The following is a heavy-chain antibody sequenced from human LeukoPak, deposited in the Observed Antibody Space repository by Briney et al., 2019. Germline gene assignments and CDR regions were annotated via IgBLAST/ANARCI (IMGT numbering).Heavy chain of an antibody. Sequence: SETLSLTCIISGGSISSYYWSWIRQPSGKGLEWIGYIYYSGSTEYNPSLKSRVTISVDTSMNQFSLKLSSVTAADMAVYYCARGGWLKSFNYNFDYWGQGTLVTVSS. CDR3: ARGGWLKSFNYNFDY. D-gene: IGHD5-24*01. CDR1: GGSISSYY. V-gene: IGHV4-59*01. J-gene: IGHJ4*02. CDR2: IYYSGST.